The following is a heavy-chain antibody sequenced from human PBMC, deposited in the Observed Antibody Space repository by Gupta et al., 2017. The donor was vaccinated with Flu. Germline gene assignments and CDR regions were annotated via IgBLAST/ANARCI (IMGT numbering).Heavy chain of an antibody. CDR2: IYYSGST. CDR1: GGPISSYS. J-gene: IGHJ6*02. V-gene: IGHV4-59*01. Sequence: QVQLQESGPGLVKPSETLSLTCTVSGGPISSYSWSWIRQPPGKGLEWIGYIYYSGSTNYNPSLKSRVTISVDTSKNQFSLKLSSVTAADTAVYYCARDTLEGPPSYYYYGMDVWGQGTTVTVSS. CDR3: ARDTLEGPPSYYYYGMDV.